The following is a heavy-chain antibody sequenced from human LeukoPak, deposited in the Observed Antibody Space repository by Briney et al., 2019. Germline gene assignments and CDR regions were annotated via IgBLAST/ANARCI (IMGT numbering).Heavy chain of an antibody. Sequence: GGSLRLSCAASGFTFSDYYMSWIRQAPGKGLEWVSYISFGSTYTNYADSVKGRFTISRDNAKNTLFLQMNSLRAEDTAVYYCARDYYYGMDVWGQGTTITVSS. J-gene: IGHJ6*02. V-gene: IGHV3-11*06. CDR1: GFTFSDYY. CDR3: ARDYYYGMDV. CDR2: ISFGSTYT.